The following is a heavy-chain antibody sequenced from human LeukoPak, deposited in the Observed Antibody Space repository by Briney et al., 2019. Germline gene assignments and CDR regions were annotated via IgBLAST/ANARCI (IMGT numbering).Heavy chain of an antibody. CDR2: ISGSGGST. Sequence: GGSLRLSCAASGFTFSGFAMTWVRQAPGKGLEWVSTISGSGGSTYYADSVKGRFTISRDNSKNTLYLQMNSLRAEDTAVYYCANCLSLMGGGDCYSVYWGQGTLVTVSS. D-gene: IGHD2-21*01. CDR1: GFTFSGFA. J-gene: IGHJ4*02. CDR3: ANCLSLMGGGDCYSVY. V-gene: IGHV3-23*01.